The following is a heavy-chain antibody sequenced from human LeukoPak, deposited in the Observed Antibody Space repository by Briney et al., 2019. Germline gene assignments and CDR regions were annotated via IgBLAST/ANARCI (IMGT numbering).Heavy chain of an antibody. CDR1: GYTFTGYY. CDR3: ARGAAAGSGWFDP. V-gene: IGHV1-2*02. J-gene: IGHJ5*02. CDR2: INPNSGGT. Sequence: ASVKVSCKASGYTFTGYYMHWVRQAPGQGLEWMGWINPNSGGTNYAQKFQGRVTMTRDTSISTAYMELSRLRSDDTAVYHCARGAAAGSGWFDPWGQGTLVTVSS. D-gene: IGHD6-13*01.